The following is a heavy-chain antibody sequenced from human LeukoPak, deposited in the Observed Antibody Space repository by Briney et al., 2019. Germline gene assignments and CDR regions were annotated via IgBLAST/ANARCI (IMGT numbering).Heavy chain of an antibody. CDR2: INSDGSST. V-gene: IGHV3-74*01. Sequence: PGGSLRLSCAASGFTFSSYWMHWVRQAPGKGLVWVSRINSDGSSTSYADSVKGRFTISRDNAKNTLYLQMNSLRAEDTAVYYCARNPYGSLVYYYYMDVWGKGTTVTVSS. J-gene: IGHJ6*03. CDR1: GFTFSSYW. CDR3: ARNPYGSLVYYYYMDV. D-gene: IGHD3-10*01.